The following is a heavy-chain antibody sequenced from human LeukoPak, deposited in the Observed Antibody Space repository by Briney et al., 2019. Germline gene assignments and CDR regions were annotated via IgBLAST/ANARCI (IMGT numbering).Heavy chain of an antibody. D-gene: IGHD3-16*01. CDR1: GFTFSDFY. V-gene: IGHV3-11*04. CDR2: ISTTGYTI. Sequence: GGSLRLSCEASGFTFSDFYMSWIRQAPGQGLEWLSYISTTGYTIYYADSVKGRFTISRDNTQNSLFLQMDSLRVEDTAVYYCARDYASEYMDVWGKGTTVTVSS. J-gene: IGHJ6*03. CDR3: ARDYASEYMDV.